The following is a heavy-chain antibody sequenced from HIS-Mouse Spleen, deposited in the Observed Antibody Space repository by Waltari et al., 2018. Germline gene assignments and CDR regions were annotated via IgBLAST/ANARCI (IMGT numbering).Heavy chain of an antibody. J-gene: IGHJ2*01. CDR3: AREIPYSSSWYDWYFDL. Sequence: QLQLQESGPGLVKPSETLSLTCTVSGGSISSSSYYWGWIRQPPGKGLEWIGRIYYSGSTDDNPALKRRVTRSVDTSKNQCSLKLSSVTAADTAVYYCAREIPYSSSWYDWYFDLWGRGTLVTVSS. CDR1: GGSISSSSYY. V-gene: IGHV4-39*07. CDR2: IYYSGST. D-gene: IGHD6-13*01.